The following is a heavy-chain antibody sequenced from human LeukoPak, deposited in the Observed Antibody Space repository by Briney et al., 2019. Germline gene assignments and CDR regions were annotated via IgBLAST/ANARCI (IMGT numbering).Heavy chain of an antibody. CDR2: IYYGGST. V-gene: IGHV4-59*01. CDR3: ATVVADPFDL. Sequence: SETLSLTCTVSGGSISSDYWSWIRQPPGKGLEWVGYIYYGGSTNYNPSLKSRVTISVDTSKNQFSLKLSSVTAADTAVYYCATVVADPFDLWGRGTLVTVSS. CDR1: GGSISSDY. J-gene: IGHJ2*01. D-gene: IGHD6-6*01.